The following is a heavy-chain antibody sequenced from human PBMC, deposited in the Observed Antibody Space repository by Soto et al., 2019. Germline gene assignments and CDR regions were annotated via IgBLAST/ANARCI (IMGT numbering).Heavy chain of an antibody. D-gene: IGHD2-15*01. V-gene: IGHV3-74*02. CDR1: GFTFSNYW. Sequence: EVQLVESGGGLVQPGGSLRLSCAASGFTFSNYWMYWVRQAPGKGLEWVSRINSDGSVSSHADSVRGRLTISRDNVKNTLYLHKDSLRAGDTAVYFCARGDCVGGTCYSLAGSFYYYMDVWGKGTTVTVFS. J-gene: IGHJ6*03. CDR3: ARGDCVGGTCYSLAGSFYYYMDV. CDR2: INSDGSVS.